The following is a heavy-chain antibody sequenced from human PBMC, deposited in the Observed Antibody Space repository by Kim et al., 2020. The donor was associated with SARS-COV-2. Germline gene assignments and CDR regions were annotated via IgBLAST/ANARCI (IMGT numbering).Heavy chain of an antibody. CDR2: IHYSGST. D-gene: IGHD5-12*01. CDR3: AGLAVVGWATNEY. Sequence: SETLSLTCTVSSGSISSDAHNWAWISQPPGKGLEWIGSIHYSGSTSYNPSLERRVTTSIDTSKNEFSLKLTSVTAADTAVYYCAGLAVVGWATNEYWGQGSLVTVSS. V-gene: IGHV4-39*01. CDR1: SGSISSDAHN. J-gene: IGHJ4*02.